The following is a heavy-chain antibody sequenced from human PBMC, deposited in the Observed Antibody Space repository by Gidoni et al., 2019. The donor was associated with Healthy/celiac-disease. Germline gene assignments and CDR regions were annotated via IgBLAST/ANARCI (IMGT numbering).Heavy chain of an antibody. V-gene: IGHV3-48*01. CDR3: ASAYYGDYLYYFDS. CDR2: ISSSISTI. CDR1: GLTFSSYS. J-gene: IGHJ4*02. D-gene: IGHD4-17*01. Sequence: EVQLVASGGGLVQPGGSLRLSCAASGLTFSSYSMNWVRQAPGKGLEWFSYISSSISTIYYADSVKCRFTISRDNAKTSLYLQMNSLRAEDTAVYYCASAYYGDYLYYFDSWGQGTLVTVSS.